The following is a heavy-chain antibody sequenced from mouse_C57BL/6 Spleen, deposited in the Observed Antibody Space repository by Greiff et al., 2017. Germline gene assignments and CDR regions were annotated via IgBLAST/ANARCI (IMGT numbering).Heavy chain of an antibody. CDR1: GYTFTSYW. CDR3: ARETEGRYCGSSGAWFAY. V-gene: IGHV1-7*01. J-gene: IGHJ3*01. D-gene: IGHD1-1*01. CDR2: INPSSGYT. Sequence: VQLQQSGAELVKPGASVKLSCKASGYTFTSYWMHWVKQRPGQGLEWIGYINPSSGYTKYNQKFKDKATLTADKSSSTAYMHLSSLTYEYSAVYYWARETEGRYCGSSGAWFAYWGQGTLVTVSA.